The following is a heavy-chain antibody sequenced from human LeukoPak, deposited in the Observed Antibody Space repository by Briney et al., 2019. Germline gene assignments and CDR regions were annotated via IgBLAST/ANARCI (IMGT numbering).Heavy chain of an antibody. CDR2: INWNGGST. CDR1: GFTFDDYG. Sequence: GGSLRLSCAASGFTFDDYGMSWVRQAPGKGLEWVSGINWNGGSTGYADSVKGRFTISRDNAKNSLYLQMNSLRAEDTAVYYCAKDLCSSTSCYSTFDYWGQGTLVTVSS. V-gene: IGHV3-20*04. J-gene: IGHJ4*02. D-gene: IGHD2-2*01. CDR3: AKDLCSSTSCYSTFDY.